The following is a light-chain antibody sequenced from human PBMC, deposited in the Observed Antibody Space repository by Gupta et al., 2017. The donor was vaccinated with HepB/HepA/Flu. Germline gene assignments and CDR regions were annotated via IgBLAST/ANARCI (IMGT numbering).Light chain of an antibody. V-gene: IGKV1-39*01. CDR1: QNIGRY. J-gene: IGKJ2*04. CDR2: AAS. CDR3: QHSYTTPRS. Sequence: DIQMTQSPSSLSASVGDRVTITCRTSQNIGRYLNWYQQKPGKPPKILIYAASSSQTGVPSRFTDSGSGTDFTLTISSLQPEDFATYYCQHSYTTPRSFGQGTKLEI.